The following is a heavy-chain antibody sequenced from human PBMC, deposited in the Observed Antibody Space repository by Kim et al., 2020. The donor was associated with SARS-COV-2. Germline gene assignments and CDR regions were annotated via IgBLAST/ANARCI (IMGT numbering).Heavy chain of an antibody. CDR3: ARDRAVGTSWPTYYYGMDV. V-gene: IGHV3-7*03. D-gene: IGHD2-15*01. J-gene: IGHJ6*02. Sequence: GGSLRLSCVVSGFNFNTYWMNWVRQAPRKGLEWVANIKEDGSDKNYVDSVRGRFTISRDNVKKELYLQMNSLRAEDTAVYYCARDRAVGTSWPTYYYGMDVGGQG. CDR1: GFNFNTYW. CDR2: IKEDGSDK.